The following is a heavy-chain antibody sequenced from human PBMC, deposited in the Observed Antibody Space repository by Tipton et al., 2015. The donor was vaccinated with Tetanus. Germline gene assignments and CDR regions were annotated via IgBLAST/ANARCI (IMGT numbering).Heavy chain of an antibody. CDR1: GGSFSGYY. CDR3: ARGPSRVTIFGVVIITWFDP. D-gene: IGHD3-3*01. J-gene: IGHJ5*02. V-gene: IGHV4-34*01. CDR2: INHSGST. Sequence: TLSLTCAVYGGSFSGYYWSWIRQPPGKGLEWIGEINHSGSTNYNPSLKSRVTISVDTSKNQFSLKLSSVTAADTAVYYCARGPSRVTIFGVVIITWFDPWGQGTLVTVSS.